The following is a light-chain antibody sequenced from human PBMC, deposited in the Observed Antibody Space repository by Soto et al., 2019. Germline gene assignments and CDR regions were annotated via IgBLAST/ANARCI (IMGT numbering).Light chain of an antibody. CDR2: ATS. CDR1: QSVRSN. V-gene: IGKV3-15*01. Sequence: ERVMTQSPATLSVSPGERATLSCRASQSVRSNLAWYQQKPGQAPRLLISATSTRATGIPARFSGSGSGTEFTLTISSLQSEDFAVYYCQHYDNWPFTFGQGTRLEIK. CDR3: QHYDNWPFT. J-gene: IGKJ5*01.